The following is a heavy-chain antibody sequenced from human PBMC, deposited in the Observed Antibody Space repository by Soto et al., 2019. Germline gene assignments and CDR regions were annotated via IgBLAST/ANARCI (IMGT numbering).Heavy chain of an antibody. Sequence: PGGSLRLSCAASGFTFDDYTMHWVRQAPGKGLEWVSLISWDGGSTYYADSVKGRFTISRDNSKNSLYLQMNSLRTEDTALYYCANLVGSVGSGSGMDVWGQGTTVTVSS. CDR3: ANLVGSVGSGSGMDV. D-gene: IGHD3-3*01. V-gene: IGHV3-43*01. J-gene: IGHJ6*02. CDR1: GFTFDDYT. CDR2: ISWDGGST.